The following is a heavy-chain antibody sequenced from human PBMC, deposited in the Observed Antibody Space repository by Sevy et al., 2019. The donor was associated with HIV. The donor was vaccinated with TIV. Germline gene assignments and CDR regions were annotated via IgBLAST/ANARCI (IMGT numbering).Heavy chain of an antibody. CDR3: ARDTDYYGSESYYNATDY. V-gene: IGHV3-30-3*01. D-gene: IGHD3-10*01. Sequence: GGSLRLSCAASGFTFSSYAMHWVRQAPGKGLEWVAVISYDGSNKYYADSVKGRFTISRDNSKNTLYLQMNSLRAEDTAVYYCARDTDYYGSESYYNATDYWGQGTLVTVSS. CDR2: ISYDGSNK. CDR1: GFTFSSYA. J-gene: IGHJ4*02.